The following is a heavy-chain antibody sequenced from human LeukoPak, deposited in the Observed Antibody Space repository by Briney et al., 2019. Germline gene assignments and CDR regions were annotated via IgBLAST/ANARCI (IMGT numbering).Heavy chain of an antibody. J-gene: IGHJ4*02. Sequence: GGSLRLSCAASGFTFSRYELNWVRQAPGKGLEWVSYISSSGSIIYYADSVKGRFTISRDNAKNSLYLQMNSLRAEDTAVYYCARDLGMTDGDYVSYFDYWGQGTLVTVSS. CDR3: ARDLGMTDGDYVSYFDY. D-gene: IGHD4-17*01. V-gene: IGHV3-48*03. CDR1: GFTFSRYE. CDR2: ISSSGSII.